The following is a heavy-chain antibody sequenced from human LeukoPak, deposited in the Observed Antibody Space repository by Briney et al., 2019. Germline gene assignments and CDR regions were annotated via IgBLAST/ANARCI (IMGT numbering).Heavy chain of an antibody. CDR1: GFTFRTYA. CDR3: AKEGIAAPLYYFDY. Sequence: GGSLRLSCAASGFTFRTYAMSWVRQAPGKGLEWVSTVTGSGGSSYYADSVKGRFTISRDNSKNTLFLQMNSLRAEDTAVYYCAKEGIAAPLYYFDYWGQGNLVTVPS. J-gene: IGHJ4*02. CDR2: VTGSGGSS. V-gene: IGHV3-23*01. D-gene: IGHD6-13*01.